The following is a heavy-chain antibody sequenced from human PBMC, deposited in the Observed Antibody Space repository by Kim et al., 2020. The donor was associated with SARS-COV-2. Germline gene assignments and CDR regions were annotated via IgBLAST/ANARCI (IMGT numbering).Heavy chain of an antibody. D-gene: IGHD3-10*01. V-gene: IGHV3-11*06. J-gene: IGHJ5*02. Sequence: KGRFTISRDNAKNSLYLQMNSLRAEDTAVYYCARDDAGYDGSGSYSWFDPWGQGTLVTVSS. CDR3: ARDDAGYDGSGSYSWFDP.